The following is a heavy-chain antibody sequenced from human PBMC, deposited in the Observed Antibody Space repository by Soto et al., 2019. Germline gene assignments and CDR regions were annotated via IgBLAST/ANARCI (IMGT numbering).Heavy chain of an antibody. J-gene: IGHJ6*02. CDR3: ATVRIAARPATSYYYYYGMDV. CDR1: GYTLTELS. Sequence: GASVKVSCKVSGYTLTELSMHWVRQAPGKGLEWMGGFDPEDGETIYAQMFQGRVTMTEDTSTDTAYIELSSLRSEDTAVYYCATVRIAARPATSYYYYYGMDVWGQGTTVTVSS. V-gene: IGHV1-24*01. D-gene: IGHD6-6*01. CDR2: FDPEDGET.